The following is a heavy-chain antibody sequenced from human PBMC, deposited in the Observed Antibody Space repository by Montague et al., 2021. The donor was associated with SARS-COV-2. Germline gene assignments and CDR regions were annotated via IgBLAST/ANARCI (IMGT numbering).Heavy chain of an antibody. CDR2: IYSSGST. V-gene: IGHV4-59*01. CDR3: VRECRSSAYAIDY. Sequence: SETLSLTCSVFGASISGSYWGWVRQNPGKGPEWIGNIYSSGSTHYNPSLKSRVTISVDTSKSQFSLRLTSVTGADTAVYYCVRECRSSAYAIDYWGQGTLVTVSS. D-gene: IGHD3-22*01. CDR1: GASISGSY. J-gene: IGHJ4*02.